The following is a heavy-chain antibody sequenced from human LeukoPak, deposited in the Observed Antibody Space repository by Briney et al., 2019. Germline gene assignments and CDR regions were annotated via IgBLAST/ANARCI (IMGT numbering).Heavy chain of an antibody. J-gene: IGHJ4*02. D-gene: IGHD3-22*01. CDR2: IYSGGIT. CDR3: ARDRRGYYDSSGYAYFDY. V-gene: IGHV3-53*01. CDR1: GFTVNSNY. Sequence: GGSLRLSCAASGFTVNSNYMSWVRQAPGKGLEWVSVIYSGGITYYADSVKGRFTISRDNSKNTLYLQMNSLRAEDTAVYYCARDRRGYYDSSGYAYFDYWGQGTLVTVSS.